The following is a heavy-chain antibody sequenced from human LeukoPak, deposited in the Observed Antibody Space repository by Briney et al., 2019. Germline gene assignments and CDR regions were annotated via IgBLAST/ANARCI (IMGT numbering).Heavy chain of an antibody. CDR3: ARGDFGETNTAFDV. CDR2: INPNSATT. V-gene: IGHV1-8*03. D-gene: IGHD4-17*01. Sequence: ASVKVSCKTSGYTFTDYEVHWVRQAPGQGLEWMGWINPNSATTNYAQRLQGRVTFTRDTSLSVAYMELSSLTSEDAAVYFCARGDFGETNTAFDVWGQGTLVAVSS. CDR1: GYTFTDYE. J-gene: IGHJ3*01.